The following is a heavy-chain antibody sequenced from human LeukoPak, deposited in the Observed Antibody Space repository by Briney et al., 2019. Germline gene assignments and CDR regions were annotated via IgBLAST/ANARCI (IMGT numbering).Heavy chain of an antibody. D-gene: IGHD6-13*01. Sequence: SETLALTWTVSGGPISSYYWRWIRQPPGKGLEWIGYIYYSGRTNYNPSLQSRDPISVDTSKSQFSLKLSSVTAADTAVYYCARDLKSSSWYDGFDPWGQGTLVTVSS. V-gene: IGHV4-59*01. CDR3: ARDLKSSSWYDGFDP. J-gene: IGHJ5*02. CDR2: IYYSGRT. CDR1: GGPISSYY.